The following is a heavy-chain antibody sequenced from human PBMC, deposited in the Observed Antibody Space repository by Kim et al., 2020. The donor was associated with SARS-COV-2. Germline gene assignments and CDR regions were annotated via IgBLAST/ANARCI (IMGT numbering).Heavy chain of an antibody. J-gene: IGHJ3*02. Sequence: GESLKISCKGSGYSFTSYWIGWVRQMPGKGLEWMGIIYPGDSDTRYSPSFQGQVTISADKSISTAYLQWSSLKASDTAMYYCARRGWLQFIDDAFDIWGQGTMVTVSS. V-gene: IGHV5-51*01. CDR3: ARRGWLQFIDDAFDI. D-gene: IGHD5-12*01. CDR1: GYSFTSYW. CDR2: IYPGDSDT.